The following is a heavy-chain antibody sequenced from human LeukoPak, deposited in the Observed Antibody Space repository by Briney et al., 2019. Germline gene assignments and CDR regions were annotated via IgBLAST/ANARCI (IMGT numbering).Heavy chain of an antibody. Sequence: PSETLSLTCTVSGGSISSSSYYWGWIRQPPGKGLEWIGSIYYSGSTYYNPSLKSRVTISVDTSKNQFSLKLSSVTAADTAVYYCAREKHPGEAYDILTGFHTGAFDIWGQGTMVTVSS. J-gene: IGHJ3*02. CDR1: GGSISSSSYY. CDR3: AREKHPGEAYDILTGFHTGAFDI. D-gene: IGHD3-9*01. CDR2: IYYSGST. V-gene: IGHV4-39*07.